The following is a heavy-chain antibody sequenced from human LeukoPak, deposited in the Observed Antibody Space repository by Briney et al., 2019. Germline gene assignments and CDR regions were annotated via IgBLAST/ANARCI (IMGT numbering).Heavy chain of an antibody. D-gene: IGHD6-13*01. V-gene: IGHV1-58*01. J-gene: IGHJ4*02. Sequence: GTSVKVSCKASGFTFTSSAVQWVRQARGQRLEWIGWIVVGSGNTNYAQKFQERVTITRDMSTSTAYMELSSLRSEDTAVYYCAREPIPGQQLTTGGFLEDYWGQGTLVTVSS. CDR3: AREPIPGQQLTTGGFLEDY. CDR1: GFTFTSSA. CDR2: IVVGSGNT.